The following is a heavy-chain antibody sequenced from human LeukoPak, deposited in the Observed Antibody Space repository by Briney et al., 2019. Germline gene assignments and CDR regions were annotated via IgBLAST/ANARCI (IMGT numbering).Heavy chain of an antibody. Sequence: GGSLRLSCAAPGITFSNYNMNWVRQAPGKGLEWISSITSNTFYADSVKGRFTISRDNSKNTLYLQMNSLRAEDTAVYYCARANPVLMVSKYFQHWGQGTLVTVSS. V-gene: IGHV3-21*01. CDR1: GITFSNYN. CDR2: ITSNT. D-gene: IGHD2-8*01. J-gene: IGHJ1*01. CDR3: ARANPVLMVSKYFQH.